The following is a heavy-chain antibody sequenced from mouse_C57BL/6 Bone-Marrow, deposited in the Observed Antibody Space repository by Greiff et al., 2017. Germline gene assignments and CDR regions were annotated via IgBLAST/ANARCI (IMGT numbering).Heavy chain of an antibody. V-gene: IGHV5-12*01. D-gene: IGHD2-4*01. CDR2: ISNGGGST. Sequence: EVKLMESGGGLVQPGGSLKLSCAASGFTFSDYYMYWVRQTPEKRLEWVAYISNGGGSTYYPDTVKGRFTISRDNAKNTLYLQMSRLKSEDTAMYYCARHRDYDYHYYAMDYWGQGTSVTVSS. CDR3: ARHRDYDYHYYAMDY. CDR1: GFTFSDYY. J-gene: IGHJ4*01.